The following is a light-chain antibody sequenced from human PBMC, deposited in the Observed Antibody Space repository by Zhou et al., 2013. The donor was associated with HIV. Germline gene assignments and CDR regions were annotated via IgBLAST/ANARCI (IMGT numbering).Light chain of an antibody. CDR2: DSS. J-gene: IGKJ2*03. CDR1: QGISTS. CDR3: QEGSNWPSSS. Sequence: EVVLIQSPATLSLSPGETATPSCRASQGISTSLAWYQHKPGQPPRPLIYDSSTRAAGTPARFSGSGSGTDFTLTISRLEPEDFAFYYCQEGSNWPSSSFGQGTKLEIK. V-gene: IGKV3-11*01.